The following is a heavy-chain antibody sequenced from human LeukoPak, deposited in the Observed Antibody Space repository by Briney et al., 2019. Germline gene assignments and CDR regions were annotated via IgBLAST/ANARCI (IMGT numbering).Heavy chain of an antibody. CDR1: GFTFSGSA. CDR2: IRSKSDNYAT. J-gene: IGHJ5*02. D-gene: IGHD3-10*01. CDR3: TRTSYNSGILNWFDP. V-gene: IGHV3-73*01. Sequence: GGSLRLSCAASGFTFSGSAMHWVRQASGKGLEWVGRIRSKSDNYATTYAASVKGRFTISRDDSKNTAYLQMNSLKTEDTAVYYCTRTSYNSGILNWFDPWGQGTLVTVSS.